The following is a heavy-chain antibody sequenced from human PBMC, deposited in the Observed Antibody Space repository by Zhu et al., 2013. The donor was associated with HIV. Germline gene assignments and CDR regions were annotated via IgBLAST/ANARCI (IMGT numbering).Heavy chain of an antibody. CDR2: IVVGSGNT. V-gene: IGHV1-58*01. CDR3: TSDHRTVLLLPSGDFYYGMDV. CDR1: GFTFTSSA. J-gene: IGHJ6*02. Sequence: QLVQSGPEVKKPGTSVKVSCKASGFTFTSSAVQWVRQARGQRLEWIGWIVVGSGNTNYAQKFQERVTITRDMSTSTAYMELSSLRSEDTAVYYCTSDHRTVLLLPSGDFYYGMDVWGQGTTVTVSS. D-gene: IGHD2-15*01.